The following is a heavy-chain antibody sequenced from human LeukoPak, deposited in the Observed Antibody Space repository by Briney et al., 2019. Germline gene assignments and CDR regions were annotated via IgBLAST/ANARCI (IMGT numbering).Heavy chain of an antibody. Sequence: GGSLRLSCAAAGFTFNHYGMHWVRQAPGKGLEWVSVIWSDGTNKYYAASVKGRFTISRDDFDKTVYLQMSSLRPDDTGVYYCARDAQRGFDYSNSLQYWGQGTPATVST. CDR3: ARDAQRGFDYSNSLQY. J-gene: IGHJ4*02. CDR1: GFTFNHYG. V-gene: IGHV3-33*01. D-gene: IGHD4-11*01. CDR2: IWSDGTNK.